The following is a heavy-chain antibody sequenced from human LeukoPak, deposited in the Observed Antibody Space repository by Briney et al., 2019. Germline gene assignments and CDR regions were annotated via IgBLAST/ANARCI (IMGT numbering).Heavy chain of an antibody. Sequence: SETLSLTCAVSGGSISSGGYSWSWIWQPPGKGLEWIGYIYHSGSTYYNPSLKSRVTISVDRSKNQFSLKLSSVTAADTAVYYCARRFRSDAFDIWGQGTMVTVSS. CDR2: IYHSGST. V-gene: IGHV4-30-2*01. CDR1: GGSISSGGYS. CDR3: ARRFRSDAFDI. D-gene: IGHD3-3*01. J-gene: IGHJ3*02.